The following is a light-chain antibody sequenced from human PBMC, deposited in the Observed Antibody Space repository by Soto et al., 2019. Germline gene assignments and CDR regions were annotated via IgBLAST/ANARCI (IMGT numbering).Light chain of an antibody. J-gene: IGKJ1*01. CDR2: GAS. CDR1: QSASSSY. Sequence: EIVLTQSPGTLSLSPGERATVSCRASQSASSSYVAWYQQKPGQAPRLLISGASNRATGIPDRFSGSGSGTDFTLTISRLEPEDFVVYYCQHYARSVGTFGQGTRVEIK. V-gene: IGKV3-20*01. CDR3: QHYARSVGT.